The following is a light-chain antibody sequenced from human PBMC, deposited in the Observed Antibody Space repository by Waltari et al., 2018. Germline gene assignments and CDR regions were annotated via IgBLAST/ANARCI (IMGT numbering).Light chain of an antibody. CDR1: QGVTTY. Sequence: EIVLTHSPAPLPLSPGERATLSCRAHQGVTTYLHWHQQKPGQAPRVLIYDASTRATGIPGRFSGSGSGTDFTLTISSLEPEDFAVYYCHQRSSWPWTFGQGTKVEI. CDR2: DAS. CDR3: HQRSSWPWT. J-gene: IGKJ1*01. V-gene: IGKV3-11*01.